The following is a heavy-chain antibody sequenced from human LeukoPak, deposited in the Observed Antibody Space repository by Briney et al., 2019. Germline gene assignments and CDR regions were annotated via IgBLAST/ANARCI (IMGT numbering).Heavy chain of an antibody. CDR2: IIPIFGTA. Sequence: SVKVSCKASGGTFISYAISWVREAPGQGVEWMGRIIPIFGTANYAQKFQGRVTITTDESTSTAYMELSCLRSEDTAVYYCAREPHGEIPGYWGQGTLVTVSS. J-gene: IGHJ4*02. CDR3: AREPHGEIPGY. D-gene: IGHD4-17*01. V-gene: IGHV1-69*05. CDR1: GGTFISYA.